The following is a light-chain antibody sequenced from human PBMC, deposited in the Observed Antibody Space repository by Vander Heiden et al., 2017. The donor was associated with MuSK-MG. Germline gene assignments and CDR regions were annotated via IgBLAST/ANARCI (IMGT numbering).Light chain of an antibody. CDR1: QSITSKY. J-gene: IGKJ1*01. V-gene: IGKV3-20*01. Sequence: EIVLTQSPRTLSLSPGRRATLCDRARQSITSKYLAWYQQRPGQTPRVLIYETSNRATGIPDRFSGSGSGRDFTLTINRLEPEDCAVYYCQQDGHSPRTFGQGTKVEIK. CDR2: ETS. CDR3: QQDGHSPRT.